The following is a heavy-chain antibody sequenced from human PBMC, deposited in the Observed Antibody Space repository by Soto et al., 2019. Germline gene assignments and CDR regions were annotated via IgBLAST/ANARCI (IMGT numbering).Heavy chain of an antibody. J-gene: IGHJ3*02. CDR1: GFTFSSYG. D-gene: IGHD4-17*01. Sequence: QVQLVESGGGVVQPGRSLRLSCAASGFTFSSYGMHWVRQAPGKGVEWVAVISYDGSNKYYADSVKGRFPISRDNSKNTLYLQMNSLRAEDTAVYYCAIPNTGIWGQGTMVTVSS. CDR3: AIPNTGI. CDR2: ISYDGSNK. V-gene: IGHV3-30*03.